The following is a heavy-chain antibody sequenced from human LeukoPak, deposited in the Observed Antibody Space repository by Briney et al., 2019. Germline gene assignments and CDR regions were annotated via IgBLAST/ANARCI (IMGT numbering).Heavy chain of an antibody. Sequence: PSEPLSLTCTVSGGSISSGGYYWSWIRQHPGKGLEWIGYIYYSGSTYYNPSLKSRVTISVDTSKNQFSLKLSSVTAADTAVYYCARDSVSRSSNYNWFDPWGQGTLVTVSS. J-gene: IGHJ5*02. D-gene: IGHD5/OR15-5a*01. CDR1: GGSISSGGYY. V-gene: IGHV4-31*03. CDR2: IYYSGST. CDR3: ARDSVSRSSNYNWFDP.